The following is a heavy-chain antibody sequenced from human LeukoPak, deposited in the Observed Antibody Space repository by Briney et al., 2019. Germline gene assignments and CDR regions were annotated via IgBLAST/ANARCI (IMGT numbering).Heavy chain of an antibody. D-gene: IGHD6-6*01. CDR1: GFIFSDYY. Sequence: PGGSLRLSCAASGFIFSDYYMSWIRQAPGKGLEWISYISNSGSTIYYADSVKGRFTISRDNAKNSLFLQMNSLRADDTAVYYCARGRWQLVPFDYWGQGTLVTVSS. J-gene: IGHJ4*02. CDR2: ISNSGSTI. V-gene: IGHV3-11*04. CDR3: ARGRWQLVPFDY.